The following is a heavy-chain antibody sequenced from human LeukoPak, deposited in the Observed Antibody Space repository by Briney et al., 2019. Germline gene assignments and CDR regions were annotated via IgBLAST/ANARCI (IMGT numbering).Heavy chain of an antibody. CDR3: ASGGYSSGWYGSFDI. CDR1: GASISSSDYY. J-gene: IGHJ3*02. D-gene: IGHD6-19*01. V-gene: IGHV4-39*01. Sequence: SETLSLTCTVSGASISSSDYYWGWIRQPPGKGLEWIGSLYSGGLTYYNPSLKSRVTISVDTSKNQFSLKVASVTAADTAVYSCASGGYSSGWYGSFDIWGQWTVVTVSS. CDR2: LYSGGLT.